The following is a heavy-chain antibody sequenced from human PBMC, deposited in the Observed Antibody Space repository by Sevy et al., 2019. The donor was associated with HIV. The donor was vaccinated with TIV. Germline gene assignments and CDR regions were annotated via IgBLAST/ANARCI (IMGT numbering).Heavy chain of an antibody. Sequence: GGSLRLSCAASGFTFNNYAMSWVRQAPGKGLEWVSVITYSGGSTYYADSVKGQFTISRANSKNTLYLQMNSLRSEDTAVYYCAKDRVSGSYYAGDFDYWGQGTLVTVSS. CDR2: ITYSGGST. J-gene: IGHJ4*02. CDR1: GFTFNNYA. V-gene: IGHV3-23*01. CDR3: AKDRVSGSYYAGDFDY. D-gene: IGHD1-26*01.